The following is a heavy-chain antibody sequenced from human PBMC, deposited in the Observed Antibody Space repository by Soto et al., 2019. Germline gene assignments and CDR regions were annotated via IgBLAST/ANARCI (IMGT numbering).Heavy chain of an antibody. D-gene: IGHD6-19*01. J-gene: IGHJ4*02. CDR1: GYTFTGYY. Sequence: ASVKVSCKASGYTFTGYYMHWVRQAPGQGLEWMGWINPNSGGTNYAQKFQGWVTMTRDTSISTAYMELSRLRSDDTAVYYCARLHSSGWDFFDCWGQGTLVTVSS. V-gene: IGHV1-2*04. CDR3: ARLHSSGWDFFDC. CDR2: INPNSGGT.